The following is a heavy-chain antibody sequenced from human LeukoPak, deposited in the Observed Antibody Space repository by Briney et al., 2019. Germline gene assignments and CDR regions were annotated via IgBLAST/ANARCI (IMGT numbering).Heavy chain of an antibody. CDR3: ARRISRYYYYMDV. J-gene: IGHJ6*03. V-gene: IGHV5-51*01. Sequence: GESLKISSKGSGYSFTTYWIGWVRQMPGKGLEWMGIIYPGDSDTRYSPSFQGQVTISADKSISTAYLQWSSLKASDTAMYYCARRISRYYYYMDVWGKGTTVTVSS. D-gene: IGHD3-3*02. CDR1: GYSFTTYW. CDR2: IYPGDSDT.